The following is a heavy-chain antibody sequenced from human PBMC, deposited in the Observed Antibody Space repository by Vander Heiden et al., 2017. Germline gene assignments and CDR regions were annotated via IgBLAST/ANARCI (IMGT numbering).Heavy chain of an antibody. CDR2: ISSSSSTI. J-gene: IGHJ6*02. Sequence: EVQLVESGGGLVQPGGSLRSSCAASGFTLSSYRMTWVRQAPGKGLEWVSYISSSSSTIYYADSVKGRFTISRDNAKNSLYLQMNSLRDEDTAVYYCARVEYGDFLGGGMDVWGQGTTVTVSS. D-gene: IGHD4-17*01. CDR3: ARVEYGDFLGGGMDV. CDR1: GFTLSSYR. V-gene: IGHV3-48*02.